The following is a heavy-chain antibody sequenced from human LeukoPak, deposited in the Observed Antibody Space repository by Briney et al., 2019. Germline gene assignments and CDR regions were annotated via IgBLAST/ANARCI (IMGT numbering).Heavy chain of an antibody. CDR1: GYTLTELS. CDR3: ARDSIRSGIVGATKPFDY. V-gene: IGHV1-24*01. Sequence: VASVKVSCQVSGYTLTELSMHWVRQAPGKGLEWMGGFDPEDGETIYAQKFQGRVTMTEDTSTDTAYMELSSLRSEDTAVYYCARDSIRSGIVGATKPFDYWGQGTLVTVSS. J-gene: IGHJ4*02. D-gene: IGHD1-26*01. CDR2: FDPEDGET.